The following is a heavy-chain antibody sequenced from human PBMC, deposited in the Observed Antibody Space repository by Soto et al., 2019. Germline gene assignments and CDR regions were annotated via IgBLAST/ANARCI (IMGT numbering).Heavy chain of an antibody. Sequence: SSETLSLTCTVSGGSISSGNYYWSWIRQSPGKGLEWIGYIYSTGSSYYNPSLRSRVSMSVDTSKNQFSLNLSSVTAADTAVHFCASDGIQLWLSARERFDTWGQGPMVPAS. CDR3: ASDGIQLWLSARERFDT. D-gene: IGHD5-18*01. J-gene: IGHJ5*02. V-gene: IGHV4-30-4*01. CDR2: IYSTGSS. CDR1: GGSISSGNYY.